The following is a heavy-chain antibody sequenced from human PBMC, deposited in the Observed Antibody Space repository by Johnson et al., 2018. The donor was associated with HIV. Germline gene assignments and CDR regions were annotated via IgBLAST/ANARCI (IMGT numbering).Heavy chain of an antibody. CDR1: GFTFSNAW. CDR3: ATERGVSDWLRRPFDAFDV. V-gene: IGHV3-15*01. CDR2: IKSKSDGGTT. J-gene: IGHJ3*01. Sequence: VQLVESGGDLVKPGGSLRLSCAASGFTFSNAWMNWVRQAPGKGLEWVGRIKSKSDGGTTDYAAPVKGRFTISRDDSKNTVYLQMNSLKSDDTAMYYCATERGVSDWLRRPFDAFDVWGQGTMVTVSS. D-gene: IGHD3-3*01.